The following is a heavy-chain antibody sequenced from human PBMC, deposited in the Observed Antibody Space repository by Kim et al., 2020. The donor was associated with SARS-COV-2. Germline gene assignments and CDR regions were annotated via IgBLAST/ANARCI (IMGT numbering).Heavy chain of an antibody. J-gene: IGHJ4*02. D-gene: IGHD1-26*01. V-gene: IGHV3-74*01. CDR1: GFTFNNYW. CDR2: ITNDGSNT. CDR3: ARTSNSGFDN. Sequence: GGSLRLSCAASGFTFNNYWMHWVRQAPGKGLVWVSRITNDGSNTIFADSVKGRFTISRDNAKNTLYLQMNSLRAEDTAVYYCARTSNSGFDNWGQGTLVT.